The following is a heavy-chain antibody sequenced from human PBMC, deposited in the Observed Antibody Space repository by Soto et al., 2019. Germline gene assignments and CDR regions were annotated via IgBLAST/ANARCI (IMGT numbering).Heavy chain of an antibody. Sequence: PSETLSLTCTVSGGSISSSSYYWGWIRQPPGKGLEWIGSIYYSGSTYYNPSLKSRVTISVDTSKNQFSLKLSSVTAADTAVYYCARSPYDILTGYFDDWGQGTLVTVSS. CDR2: IYYSGST. CDR1: GGSISSSSYY. D-gene: IGHD3-9*01. CDR3: ARSPYDILTGYFDD. V-gene: IGHV4-39*01. J-gene: IGHJ4*01.